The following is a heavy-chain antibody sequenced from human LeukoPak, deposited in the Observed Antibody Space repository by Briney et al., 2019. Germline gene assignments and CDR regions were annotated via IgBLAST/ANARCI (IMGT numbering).Heavy chain of an antibody. J-gene: IGHJ4*02. CDR2: ISYDGSNK. V-gene: IGHV3-30-3*01. Sequence: GRSLRLSCAASGFTFSSYAMHWVRQAPGKGLEWVAVISYDGSNKYYADSVKGRFTISRDNSKNTLYLQMNSLRAEDTALYYCAKDKEHSDNVWGTFDYWGQGTLVTVSS. CDR3: AKDKEHSDNVWGTFDY. D-gene: IGHD3-16*01. CDR1: GFTFSSYA.